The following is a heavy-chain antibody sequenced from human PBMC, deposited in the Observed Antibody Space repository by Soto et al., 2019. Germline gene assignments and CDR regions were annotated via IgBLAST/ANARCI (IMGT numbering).Heavy chain of an antibody. CDR3: ARGEGYSWEEGGMVADY. V-gene: IGHV1-46*04. Sequence: QVQLVQSGAEVKKPGASVKVSCKASGYTFTSHYMHWVRQAPGQGLEWMGIINPSGGRTSYAQKVQGRVTMTRDTATSTGYMELSSLRSEDTAVYYCARGEGYSWEEGGMVADYWGQGTLVTVSS. CDR2: INPSGGRT. J-gene: IGHJ4*02. D-gene: IGHD3-10*01. CDR1: GYTFTSHY.